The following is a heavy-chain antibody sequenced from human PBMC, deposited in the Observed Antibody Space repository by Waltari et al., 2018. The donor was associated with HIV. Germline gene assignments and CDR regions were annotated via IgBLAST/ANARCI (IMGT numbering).Heavy chain of an antibody. D-gene: IGHD4-17*01. J-gene: IGHJ3*02. Sequence: SNYMSWVRQAPGKGLEWVSVIYSGGSTYYADSVKGRFTISRDNSKNTLYLQMNSLRAEDTAVYYCARGGGPYGDYEFSAFDIWGQGTMVTVSS. CDR3: ARGGGPYGDYEFSAFDI. CDR2: IYSGGST. V-gene: IGHV3-53*01. CDR1: SNY.